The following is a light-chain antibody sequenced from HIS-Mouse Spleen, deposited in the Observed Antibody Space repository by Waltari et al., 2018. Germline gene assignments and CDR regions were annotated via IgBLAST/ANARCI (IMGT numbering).Light chain of an antibody. J-gene: IGLJ2*01. CDR1: NIGSKS. CDR3: QVWDSSSDHVV. Sequence: SYVLTQPPSVSVAPGKTARITFGGNNIGSKSVHRYQQKPGQAPVLVVYDESDRPSGIPERFSGSNSGNTATLTISRVEAGDEADYYCQVWDSSSDHVVFGGGTKLTVL. V-gene: IGLV3-21*03. CDR2: DES.